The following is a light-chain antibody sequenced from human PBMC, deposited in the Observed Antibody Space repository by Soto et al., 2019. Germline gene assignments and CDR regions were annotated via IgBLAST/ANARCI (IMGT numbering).Light chain of an antibody. CDR1: ISDIGRYNY. Sequence: QSALTQPPSASGSPGQSVTISCTGTISDIGRYNYVSWYQQHPGTAPKLIIYEVRKRPSGVPDRFSASKSANSASLTVSGLQPEDEADYYCGSYGGSNNWVFGGGTKLTVL. V-gene: IGLV2-8*01. CDR3: GSYGGSNNWV. J-gene: IGLJ3*02. CDR2: EVR.